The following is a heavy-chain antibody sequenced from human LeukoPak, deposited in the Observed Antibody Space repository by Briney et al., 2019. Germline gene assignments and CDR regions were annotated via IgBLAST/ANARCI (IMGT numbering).Heavy chain of an antibody. CDR1: GYTFTGYY. CDR2: INPNSGGT. V-gene: IGHV1-2*02. Sequence: ASVKVSCKASGYTFTGYYMQWVRQAPGQGLEWMGWINPNSGGTNYAQKFQGRVTMTRDTSISTAYMELSRLRSDDTAVYFCARDHCVSSGCYEDYYYGVDVWGRGNPGHRLL. J-gene: IGHJ6*02. CDR3: ARDHCVSSGCYEDYYYGVDV. D-gene: IGHD2-2*01.